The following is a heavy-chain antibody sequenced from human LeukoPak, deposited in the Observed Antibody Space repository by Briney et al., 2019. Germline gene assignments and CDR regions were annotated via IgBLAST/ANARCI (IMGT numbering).Heavy chain of an antibody. CDR1: SYSISSGYY. Sequence: SETLSLTCTVSSYSISSGYYWDWIRPPPGKGLEWIGSIYHSGSSYYNPSLKSRVTISVDTSKNQFSLKLNSVTAADTAVYYCARAPIYDSSGYQSAFDIWGQGTMVTVSS. D-gene: IGHD3-22*01. CDR2: IYHSGSS. J-gene: IGHJ3*02. V-gene: IGHV4-38-2*02. CDR3: ARAPIYDSSGYQSAFDI.